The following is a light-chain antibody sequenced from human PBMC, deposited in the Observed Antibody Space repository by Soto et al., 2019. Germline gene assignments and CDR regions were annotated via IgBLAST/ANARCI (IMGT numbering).Light chain of an antibody. CDR2: EVS. J-gene: IGLJ2*01. CDR3: TSYTSSSTHVV. Sequence: QSALTQPASVSGSPGQSITISCTGTSSDVGSYNYVSWYQHHPGKAPKLMIYEVSNRPSGVSNRFSGSKSGNTASLTISGLQAEDEADYYCTSYTSSSTHVVFGGGTKVTVL. V-gene: IGLV2-14*01. CDR1: SSDVGSYNY.